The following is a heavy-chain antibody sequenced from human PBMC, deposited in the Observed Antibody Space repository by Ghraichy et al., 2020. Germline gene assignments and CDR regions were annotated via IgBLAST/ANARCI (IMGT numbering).Heavy chain of an antibody. CDR3: ARERTSDTKRYSTRYFDL. CDR1: GGTFSSYA. D-gene: IGHD6-13*01. V-gene: IGHV1-69*13. CDR2: IIPIFGTA. Sequence: SVKVSCKASGGTFSSYAISWVRQAPGQGLEWMGGIIPIFGTANYAQKFQGRVTITADESTSTAYMELSSLRSEDTAVYYCARERTSDTKRYSTRYFDLWGRGTLVTVSS. J-gene: IGHJ2*01.